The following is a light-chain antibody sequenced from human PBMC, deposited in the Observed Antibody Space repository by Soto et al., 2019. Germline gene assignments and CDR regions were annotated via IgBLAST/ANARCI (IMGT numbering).Light chain of an antibody. J-gene: IGKJ1*01. Sequence: DIQMTQSPSTLSGSIGDRVTITCRASQSVSGWLAWYQQKPGKAPKLLIYKASSLKSGVPSRFSGSGSGTEFTLTISSLQPDDFATYYCQQYNSYSTFGQGTKVEIK. CDR2: KAS. CDR3: QQYNSYST. CDR1: QSVSGW. V-gene: IGKV1-5*03.